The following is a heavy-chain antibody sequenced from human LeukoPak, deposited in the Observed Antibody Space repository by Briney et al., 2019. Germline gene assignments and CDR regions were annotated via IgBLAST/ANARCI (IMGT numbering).Heavy chain of an antibody. CDR1: GFTFTNYA. D-gene: IGHD5-24*01. V-gene: IGHV3-23*01. CDR2: INDRGDRQ. Sequence: GGSLRLSCAASGFTFTNYAMSWVRQAPGKGLEWVSAINDRGDRQCYADSVKGRFTISRDNSMNTLRLQMNSLSVEDTAVYYCVVYTGGYRSQFWGQGTLVTVSS. CDR3: VVYTGGYRSQF. J-gene: IGHJ4*02.